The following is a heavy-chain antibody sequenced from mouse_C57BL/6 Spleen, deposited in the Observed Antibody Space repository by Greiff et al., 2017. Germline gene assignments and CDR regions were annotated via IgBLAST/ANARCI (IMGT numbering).Heavy chain of an antibody. CDR1: GYTFTSYG. J-gene: IGHJ3*01. Sequence: VQLQQSGAELARPGASVKLSCKASGYTFTSYGISWVKQRTGQGLEWIGEIYPRSGNTYYNEKFKGKATLTADKSASTAYMELRSLTSEDSAVYFCARSYDSWLAYWGQGTLVTVSA. V-gene: IGHV1-81*01. CDR2: IYPRSGNT. D-gene: IGHD2-4*01. CDR3: ARSYDSWLAY.